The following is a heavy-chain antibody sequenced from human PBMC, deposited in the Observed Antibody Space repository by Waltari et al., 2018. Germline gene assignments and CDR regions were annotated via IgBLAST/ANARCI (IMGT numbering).Heavy chain of an antibody. J-gene: IGHJ4*02. V-gene: IGHV3-30-3*01. D-gene: IGHD3-10*01. CDR3: ERDPGYDYGCAYHDY. CDR1: GFGFSNYP. Sequence: QVQLVESGGGVVQPGGSLRLSCAASGFGFSNYPMHWVRQAPGKGREWVAVLSHDGSNKDHADSVKGRFNISRDNAKNTLYLQMNSLRDEDTAVYYCERDPGYDYGCAYHDYWGQGTLVTVSS. CDR2: LSHDGSNK.